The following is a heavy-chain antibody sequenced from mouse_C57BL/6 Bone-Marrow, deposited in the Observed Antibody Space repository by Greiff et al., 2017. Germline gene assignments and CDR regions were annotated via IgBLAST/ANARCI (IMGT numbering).Heavy chain of an antibody. J-gene: IGHJ4*01. CDR2: IDPENGDT. D-gene: IGHD2-3*01. CDR3: TTYDGYYAMDY. V-gene: IGHV14-4*01. Sequence: EVKLVESGAELVRPGASVKLSCTASGFNIKDDYMHWVKQRPEQGLAWIGWIDPENGDTEYASQFQGKATITADTSSNTAYLQLSSLTSEDTAVYYCTTYDGYYAMDYWGQGTSVTVSS. CDR1: GFNIKDDY.